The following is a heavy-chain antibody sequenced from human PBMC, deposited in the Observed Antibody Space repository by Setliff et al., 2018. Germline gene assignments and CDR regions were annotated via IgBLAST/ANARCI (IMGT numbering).Heavy chain of an antibody. D-gene: IGHD6-13*01. J-gene: IGHJ4*02. Sequence: SETLSLTCAVYGGSFSTYYWIWIRQPPGKGLEWIGEINHSGSTNNNPSLKSRVTISVDTTKNQFSLKLSSVTAADTAVYYCARAGYSSSWIDYWGQGTLVTVSS. CDR2: INHSGST. V-gene: IGHV4-34*01. CDR3: ARAGYSSSWIDY. CDR1: GGSFSTYY.